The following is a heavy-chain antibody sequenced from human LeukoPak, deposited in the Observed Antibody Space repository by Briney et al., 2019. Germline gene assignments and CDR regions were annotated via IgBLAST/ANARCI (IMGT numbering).Heavy chain of an antibody. V-gene: IGHV1-69*05. J-gene: IGHJ4*02. D-gene: IGHD2-21*02. Sequence: GASVKVSCKDSGGTFISYAISWVRQAPGKGLEWMGRIIPIFGTANYAHKFQGRVTITTDESTSTAYMELSSLRSEDTAVYYCEIYCGGDCSRCYFDYWGQGTLVTVSS. CDR2: IIPIFGTA. CDR1: GGTFISYA. CDR3: EIYCGGDCSRCYFDY.